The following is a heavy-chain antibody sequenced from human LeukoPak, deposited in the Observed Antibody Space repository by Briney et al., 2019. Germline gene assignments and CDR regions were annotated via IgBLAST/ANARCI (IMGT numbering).Heavy chain of an antibody. V-gene: IGHV3-21*01. CDR3: ARRGSGYTEPIDY. Sequence: GGSLRLSCAASGFTFSSYSMNWVRQAPGKGLEWVSSISSSSSYIYYADSVKGRFTISRDNAKNSLYLQMNSLRAEDTAVYYCARRGSGYTEPIDYWGQGTLVTVSS. J-gene: IGHJ4*02. CDR1: GFTFSSYS. CDR2: ISSSSSYI. D-gene: IGHD5-12*01.